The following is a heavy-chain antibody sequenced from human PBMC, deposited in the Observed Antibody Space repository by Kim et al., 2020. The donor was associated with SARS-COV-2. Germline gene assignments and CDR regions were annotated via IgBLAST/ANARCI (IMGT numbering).Heavy chain of an antibody. Sequence: GGSLRLSCAASGFTFSSYAMSWVRQAPGKGLEWVSAISGSGGSTYYADSVKGRFTISRDNSKNTLYLQMNSLRAEDTAVYYCAKDRLEQWLVRAFGYWGQGTLVTVSS. V-gene: IGHV3-23*01. J-gene: IGHJ4*02. CDR2: ISGSGGST. D-gene: IGHD6-19*01. CDR1: GFTFSSYA. CDR3: AKDRLEQWLVRAFGY.